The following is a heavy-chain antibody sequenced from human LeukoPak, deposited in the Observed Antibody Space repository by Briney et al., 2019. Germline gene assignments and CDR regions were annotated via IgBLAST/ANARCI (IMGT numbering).Heavy chain of an antibody. CDR3: ARRLRIGAAEWFDP. J-gene: IGHJ5*02. V-gene: IGHV4-39*02. D-gene: IGHD2-15*01. CDR1: SGSVRSNYYS. Sequence: PSETLSLTCSVSSGSVRSNYYSWAWLRQAPGKGLEWVGGLDDSGNTYYNPSLKSRLTMSVDTSKNHFSLNLKSVAAADTSVYYCARRLRIGAAEWFDPWGQGIMVTVSS. CDR2: LDDSGNT.